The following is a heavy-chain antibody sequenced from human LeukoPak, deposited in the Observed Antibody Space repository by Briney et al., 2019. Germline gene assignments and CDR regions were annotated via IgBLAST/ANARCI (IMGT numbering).Heavy chain of an antibody. CDR1: GGTFSSYA. J-gene: IGHJ6*02. CDR2: IIPILGIA. Sequence: GASVKVSCKASGGTFSSYAISWVRQAPGQGLEWLGRIIPILGIANYAQKFQGRVTITADKSTSTAYMELSSLRSEDTAVYYCAKDGDYGDYGYYYGMDVWAKGPRSPSP. CDR3: AKDGDYGDYGYYYGMDV. D-gene: IGHD4-17*01. V-gene: IGHV1-69*04.